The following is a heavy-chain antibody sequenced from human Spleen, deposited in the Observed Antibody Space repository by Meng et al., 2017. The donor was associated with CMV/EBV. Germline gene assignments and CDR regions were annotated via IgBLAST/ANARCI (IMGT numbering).Heavy chain of an antibody. CDR3: VKEGRAWTPFD. J-gene: IGHJ4*02. D-gene: IGHD1-1*01. V-gene: IGHV3-23*01. Sequence: ETLSLTCAASGFTFNNYAMSWVRQAPGKGLEWVSSLSGRSSNPYYADSVRGRFSITRDNFNNTLSLRMNSLRVEDTAVYYCVKEGRAWTPFDWGQGTLVTVSS. CDR1: GFTFNNYA. CDR2: LSGRSSNP.